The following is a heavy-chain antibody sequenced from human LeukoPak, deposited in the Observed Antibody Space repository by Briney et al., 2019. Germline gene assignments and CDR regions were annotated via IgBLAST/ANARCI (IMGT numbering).Heavy chain of an antibody. CDR1: GGTFSSYA. D-gene: IGHD6-13*01. CDR3: ARVEVAAGPLNSYYYYYYGMDV. V-gene: IGHV1-69*06. Sequence: SVKVSCKASGGTFSSYAISWVRQAPGQGLEWMGGIIPIFGTANYAQKFQGRVTITADKSTSTAYMELSSLRSEDTAVYYCARVEVAAGPLNSYYYYYYGMDVWGKGTTVTVSS. J-gene: IGHJ6*04. CDR2: IIPIFGTA.